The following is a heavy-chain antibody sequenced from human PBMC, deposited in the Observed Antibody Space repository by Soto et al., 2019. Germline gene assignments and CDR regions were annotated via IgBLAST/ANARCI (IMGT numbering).Heavy chain of an antibody. CDR2: ISGSGGST. V-gene: IGHV3-23*01. CDR1: GFTFSSYA. CDR3: ARGLAIFGVVTSPFDY. J-gene: IGHJ4*02. D-gene: IGHD3-3*01. Sequence: GGSLRLSCAASGFTFSSYAMSWVRQAPGKGLEWVSAISGSGGSTYYADSVKGRFTISRDNSKNTLYLQMNSLRAEDTAVYYCARGLAIFGVVTSPFDYWGQGTLVTVSS.